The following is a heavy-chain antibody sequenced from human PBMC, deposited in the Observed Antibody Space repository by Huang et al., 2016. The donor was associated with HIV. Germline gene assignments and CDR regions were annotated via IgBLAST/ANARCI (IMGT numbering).Heavy chain of an antibody. Sequence: QVQLVQSGAEVKKPGSSVKVSCKASGGTFSTYAIRWVRQAPGQGLEGMGGIIPIFGTANYAQKFQGTVTITADEVTSTAYMELSSLRSEDTALYYCARGRTRSSLYDSYYGLDVWGQGTTVTVSS. D-gene: IGHD6-6*01. CDR1: GGTFSTYA. CDR3: ARGRTRSSLYDSYYGLDV. V-gene: IGHV1-69*01. CDR2: IIPIFGTA. J-gene: IGHJ6*02.